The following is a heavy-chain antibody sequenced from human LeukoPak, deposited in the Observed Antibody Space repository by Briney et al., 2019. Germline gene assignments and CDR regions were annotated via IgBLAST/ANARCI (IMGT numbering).Heavy chain of an antibody. V-gene: IGHV3-9*01. CDR2: ISWNSGSI. Sequence: PGGSLRLSCAASGFTFDDYAMHWVRQAPGKGLEWFSGISWNSGSIGYADSVKGRFTISRDNAKNSLYLQMNSLRAEDTALYYCAKGSWYFDLWGRGTLVTVSS. J-gene: IGHJ2*01. CDR1: GFTFDDYA. CDR3: AKGSWYFDL.